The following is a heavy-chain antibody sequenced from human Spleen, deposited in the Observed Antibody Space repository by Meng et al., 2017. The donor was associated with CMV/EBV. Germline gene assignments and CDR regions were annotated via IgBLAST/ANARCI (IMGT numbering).Heavy chain of an antibody. D-gene: IGHD6-19*01. CDR1: GFTFSSYA. Sequence: GESLKISCVASGFTFSSYAMSWVRQAPGKGLEWVSTLSGSGGSTYYADSVKGRITISRDNSKNTLSLQMISLRVEDTAVYYCAKDRVGVAGNYFAMDVWGQRTTVTVS. V-gene: IGHV3-23*01. CDR3: AKDRVGVAGNYFAMDV. CDR2: LSGSGGST. J-gene: IGHJ6*02.